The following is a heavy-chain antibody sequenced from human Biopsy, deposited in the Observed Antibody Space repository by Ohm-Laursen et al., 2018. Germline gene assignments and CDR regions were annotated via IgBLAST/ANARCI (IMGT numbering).Heavy chain of an antibody. CDR2: ISNSGSII. J-gene: IGHJ4*02. CDR1: GFNFNDYY. V-gene: IGHV3-11*01. CDR3: ARGRSDYPPTF. D-gene: IGHD4-17*01. Sequence: SLRLSCAASGFNFNDYYMTWIRQAPGKGLEWVSHISNSGSIIYYADSVKGRFIISRDNAKNSLYLQMNSLRAADTAMYFCARGRSDYPPTFWGPGTLVTVSS.